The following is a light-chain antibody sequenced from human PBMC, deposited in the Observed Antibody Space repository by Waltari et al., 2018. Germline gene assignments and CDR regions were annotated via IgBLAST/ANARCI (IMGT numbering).Light chain of an antibody. CDR3: QQYNTYPLT. Sequence: DIQMTQSPSTLSASVGDRVTITCRPSHFISSWWAWYQQKPGKAPKLLIYKASILERGVPSRFSGSESGTEFTLTISSLQPDDFATYYCQQYNTYPLTFGQGTRLEI. CDR1: HFISSW. J-gene: IGKJ5*01. CDR2: KAS. V-gene: IGKV1-5*03.